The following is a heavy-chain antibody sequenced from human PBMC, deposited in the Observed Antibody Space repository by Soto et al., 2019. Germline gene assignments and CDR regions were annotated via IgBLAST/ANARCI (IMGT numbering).Heavy chain of an antibody. CDR1: GFSLSTSGVG. D-gene: IGHD3-9*01. Sequence: QITLKESGPTLVKPTQTLTLTCTFSGFSLSTSGVGVGWIRQPPGKALEWLALIYWDDDKRYSPSLKSRLTITKDTSKNQVVLTMTNMDPVDTATYYCAHIPLRYFDWEGAFDIWGQGTMVTVSS. CDR2: IYWDDDK. J-gene: IGHJ3*02. V-gene: IGHV2-5*02. CDR3: AHIPLRYFDWEGAFDI.